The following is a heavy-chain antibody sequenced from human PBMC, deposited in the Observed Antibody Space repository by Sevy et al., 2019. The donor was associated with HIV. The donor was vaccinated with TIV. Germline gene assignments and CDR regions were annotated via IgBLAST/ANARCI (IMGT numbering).Heavy chain of an antibody. CDR2: ISSSGSTI. D-gene: IGHD1-26*01. V-gene: IGHV3-11*01. CDR1: GFTFSDYY. Sequence: GGSLRLSCAASGFTFSDYYMSWIRQAPGKGLEWVSYISSSGSTIYYADSVKGRFTISRDNAKNSLYLQMNSLRVEDTAVYYCASYPASGSEEWGWGQGTLVTVSS. J-gene: IGHJ4*02. CDR3: ASYPASGSEEWG.